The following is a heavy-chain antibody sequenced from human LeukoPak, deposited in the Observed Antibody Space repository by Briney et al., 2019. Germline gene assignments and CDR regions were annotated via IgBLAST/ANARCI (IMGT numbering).Heavy chain of an antibody. D-gene: IGHD6-13*01. Sequence: GGSLRLSCAAPGFTFSTYATNWVRQAPGKGLEWVSAISDSGTSTYYADSMKGRFTISRDNTKNTLYLQMNSLRAEDTAVYYCAKDKATTGSYGLDVWGQGTTVTVSS. CDR1: GFTFSTYA. CDR2: ISDSGTST. J-gene: IGHJ6*02. V-gene: IGHV3-23*01. CDR3: AKDKATTGSYGLDV.